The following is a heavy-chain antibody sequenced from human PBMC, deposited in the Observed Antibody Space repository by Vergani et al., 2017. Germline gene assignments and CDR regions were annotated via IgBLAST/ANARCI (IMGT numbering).Heavy chain of an antibody. CDR3: AKANPRNSGYDYLYYYHAMDV. D-gene: IGHD5-12*01. CDR2: TWYDGNNK. J-gene: IGHJ6*02. CDR1: GFTFNQYG. Sequence: QVQLVESGGGVVQPGRSLRLSCAASGFTFNQYGMHWVRQAPGKGLEWVAVTWYDGNNKQYADSVKGRFTISRDNSKSTMYLQMNSLRDDDTGGYYCAKANPRNSGYDYLYYYHAMDVWGQGTTVTVSS. V-gene: IGHV3-33*06.